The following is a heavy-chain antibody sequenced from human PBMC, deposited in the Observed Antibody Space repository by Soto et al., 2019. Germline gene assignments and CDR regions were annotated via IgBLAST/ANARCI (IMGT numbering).Heavy chain of an antibody. CDR2: MNPNSGNA. Sequence: ASVKVSCKASGCTFTTYDINWVRQATGQGLEWMGWMNPNSGNAGYAQNFQGRLTMTRDTSIGTAYMELSNLRSEDTAIYFCARGWGRWPHEKPGDFWGQGTLVTVSS. J-gene: IGHJ4*02. V-gene: IGHV1-8*01. CDR3: ARGWGRWPHEKPGDF. D-gene: IGHD3-16*01. CDR1: GCTFTTYD.